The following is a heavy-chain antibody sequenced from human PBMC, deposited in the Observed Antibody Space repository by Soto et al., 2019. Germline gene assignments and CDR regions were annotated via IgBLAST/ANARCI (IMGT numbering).Heavy chain of an antibody. CDR1: GYTFTGYY. CDR3: AVVVPAATFNWFDP. V-gene: IGHV1-2*02. CDR2: INPNSGGT. J-gene: IGHJ5*02. D-gene: IGHD2-2*01. Sequence: ASVRVSCRACGYTFTGYYMHWVRQAPGQGLEWMGWINPNSGGTKYSQKFQGRVTITRDTSASTAYMELSSLRSEDTAVYYCAVVVPAATFNWFDPWGQGTLVTVSS.